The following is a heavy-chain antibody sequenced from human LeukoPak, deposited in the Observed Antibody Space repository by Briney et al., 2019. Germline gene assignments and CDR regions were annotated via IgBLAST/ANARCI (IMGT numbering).Heavy chain of an antibody. CDR3: ASSQQQLDPFDY. D-gene: IGHD6-13*01. V-gene: IGHV1-45*02. CDR2: ITPFNGNT. Sequence: SVKVSCKASGYTFTYRYLHLVRHAPAQALEWMGCITPFNGNTNYSQKFQGRVTITADESTSTAYMELSSLRSEDTAVYYCASSQQQLDPFDYWGQGTLVTVSS. J-gene: IGHJ4*02. CDR1: GYTFTYRY.